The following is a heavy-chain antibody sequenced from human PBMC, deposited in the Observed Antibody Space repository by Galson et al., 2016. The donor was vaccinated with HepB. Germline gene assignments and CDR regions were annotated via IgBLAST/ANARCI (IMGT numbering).Heavy chain of an antibody. Sequence: SLRLSCAASGFSFSNAWMNWVRQAPGKELEWVGRIKTVGGATDYAAPVEGRFTISGDDSRNTLYLQMSSLKTEDTAVYYCTTKLGFTYGLDYWGQGTLVTVSS. CDR2: IKTVGGAT. V-gene: IGHV3-15*01. J-gene: IGHJ4*02. CDR1: GFSFSNAW. CDR3: TTKLGFTYGLDY. D-gene: IGHD5-18*01.